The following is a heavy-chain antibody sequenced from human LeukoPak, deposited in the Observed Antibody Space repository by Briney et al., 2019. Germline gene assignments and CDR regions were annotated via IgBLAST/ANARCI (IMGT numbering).Heavy chain of an antibody. D-gene: IGHD6-19*01. CDR3: ATARAGAAFRWFDP. V-gene: IGHV4-34*01. J-gene: IGHJ5*02. CDR2: INHSGST. Sequence: SETLSLTCAVYGGSFSGYYWSWIRQPPGKGLGWIGEINHSGSTNYNPSLKSRVTISVDTSKNQFSLKLSSVTAADTAVYYCATARAGAAFRWFDPWGQGTLVTVSS. CDR1: GGSFSGYY.